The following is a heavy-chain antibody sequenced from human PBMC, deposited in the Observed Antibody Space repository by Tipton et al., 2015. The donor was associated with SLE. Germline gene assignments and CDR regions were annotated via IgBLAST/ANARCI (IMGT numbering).Heavy chain of an antibody. CDR1: GYTFTSYY. V-gene: IGHV1-18*04. J-gene: IGHJ3*02. CDR2: ISAYNGNT. Sequence: QSGPEVKRPGASVKVSCKASGYTFTSYYMHWVRQAPGQGLEWMGWISAYNGNTNYAQKLQGRVTMTTDTSTSTAYMELRSLRSDDTAVYYCACIAVAVDDAFDIWGQGTMVTVSS. D-gene: IGHD6-19*01. CDR3: ACIAVAVDDAFDI.